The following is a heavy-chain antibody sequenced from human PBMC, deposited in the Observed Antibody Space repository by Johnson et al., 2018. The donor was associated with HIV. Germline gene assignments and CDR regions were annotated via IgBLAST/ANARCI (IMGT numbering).Heavy chain of an antibody. J-gene: IGHJ3*02. V-gene: IGHV3-30*18. CDR2: ISSDGSNK. D-gene: IGHD3-22*01. CDR3: AKTYYYDSSGSRAFDI. Sequence: QVQLVESGGGVVQPGRSLRLSCAASGFSFSNYAMDWVRQAPGKGLEWVAFISSDGSNKYYADSVKGRFTISRDNSKNTLYLQMNSLRADDTAVYYCAKTYYYDSSGSRAFDIWGQGTMVTVSS. CDR1: GFSFSNYA.